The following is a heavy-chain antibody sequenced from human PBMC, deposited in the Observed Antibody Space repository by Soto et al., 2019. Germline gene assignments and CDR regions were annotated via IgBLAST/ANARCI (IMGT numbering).Heavy chain of an antibody. CDR2: IYSGGST. D-gene: IGHD4-17*01. V-gene: IGHV3-53*01. CDR1: GFTVSSNY. J-gene: IGHJ6*02. CDR3: AATVGDSRYKYFYGMGV. Sequence: GGSLRLSCAASGFTVSSNYMSWVRQAPGKGLEWVSVIYSGGSTYYADSVKGRFTISRDNSKNTLYLQMNSLRAEDTAVYYCAATVGDSRYKYFYGMGVWGQGTTVTVSS.